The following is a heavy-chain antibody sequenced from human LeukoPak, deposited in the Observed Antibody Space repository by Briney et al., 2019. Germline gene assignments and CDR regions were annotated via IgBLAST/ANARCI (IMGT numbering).Heavy chain of an antibody. CDR2: INPNSGGT. CDR1: GYTFTGYY. V-gene: IGHV1-2*02. J-gene: IGHJ4*02. CDR3: ARVSPPHYYDSSGYYPFDY. Sequence: ASVKVSCKASGYTFTGYYMHWVRQAPGQGLEWVGWINPNSGGTNYAQKFQGRVTMTRDTSISTAYMELSRLRSDDTAVYYCARVSPPHYYDSSGYYPFDYWGQGTLVTVSS. D-gene: IGHD3-22*01.